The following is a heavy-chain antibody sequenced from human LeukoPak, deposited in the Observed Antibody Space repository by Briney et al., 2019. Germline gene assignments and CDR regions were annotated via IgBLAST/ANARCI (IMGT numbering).Heavy chain of an antibody. CDR1: GGSISSYY. D-gene: IGHD3-16*01. J-gene: IGHJ6*02. CDR3: ARLAFEATYYYYGMDV. V-gene: IGHV4-59*01. Sequence: PSETLSLTCTVSGGSISSYYWSWIRQPPGKGLEWIGYIYYSGSTNYNPSLKSRVTISVDTSKNQFSLKLSSVTAADTAVYYCARLAFEATYYYYGMDVWGQGTTVTVSS. CDR2: IYYSGST.